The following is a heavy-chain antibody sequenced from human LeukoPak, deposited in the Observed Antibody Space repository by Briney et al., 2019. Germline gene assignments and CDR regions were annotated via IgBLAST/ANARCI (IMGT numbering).Heavy chain of an antibody. CDR2: IIPILGIA. V-gene: IGHV1-69*04. Sequence: GASVKVSCKASGGTFSSYAISWVRQAPGQGLEWMGRIIPILGIANYAQKFQGRVTITADKSTSTAYMELSSLRSEDTAVYYCAREGVSRNYDILTGYGIDAFDIWGQGTMVTVSS. CDR1: GGTFSSYA. J-gene: IGHJ3*02. CDR3: AREGVSRNYDILTGYGIDAFDI. D-gene: IGHD3-9*01.